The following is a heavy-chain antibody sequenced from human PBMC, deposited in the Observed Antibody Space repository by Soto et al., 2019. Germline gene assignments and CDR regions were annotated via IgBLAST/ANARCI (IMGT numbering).Heavy chain of an antibody. D-gene: IGHD5-12*01. J-gene: IGHJ4*02. Sequence: QVQLQESGPGLVKPSQTLSLTCTVSGGSISSGGYYWSWIRQHPGKGLEWIGYIYYSGSTYYNPSLKSLVTISVDTSKNPFSLKLSSVTAADTAVYYCARASSGYDLIAYWGQGTLVTVSS. V-gene: IGHV4-31*01. CDR1: GGSISSGGYY. CDR2: IYYSGST. CDR3: ARASSGYDLIAY.